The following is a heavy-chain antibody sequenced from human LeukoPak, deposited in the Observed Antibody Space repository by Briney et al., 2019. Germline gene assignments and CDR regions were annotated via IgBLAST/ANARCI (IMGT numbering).Heavy chain of an antibody. CDR3: VKDYQAGNSPAFGDY. V-gene: IGHV3-23*01. D-gene: IGHD5-12*01. Sequence: AGGSLRLSCAASGFTFSSYAMSWVRQAPGKGLEWVSSISYNGGSTDYADSVKGRFTISRDNSRNTMYLQMNSLRVEDTAVYYCVKDYQAGNSPAFGDYWGQGTLVTISS. CDR2: ISYNGGST. CDR1: GFTFSSYA. J-gene: IGHJ4*02.